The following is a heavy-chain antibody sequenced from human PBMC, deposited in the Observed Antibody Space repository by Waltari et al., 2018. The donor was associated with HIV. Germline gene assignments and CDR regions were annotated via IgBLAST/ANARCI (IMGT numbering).Heavy chain of an antibody. D-gene: IGHD2-2*01. CDR1: GGSFSGYY. CDR2: INHSGST. J-gene: IGHJ6*02. Sequence: QVQLQQWGAGLLKPSETLSLTCAVYGGSFSGYYWSWIRQPPGKGLEWIGEINHSGSTHSNPSRKSRGTISVDTAKNQFSLKLSSVTAADTAVYYCARRSCSSTSCYARARGGMDVWGQGTTVTVSS. V-gene: IGHV4-34*01. CDR3: ARRSCSSTSCYARARGGMDV.